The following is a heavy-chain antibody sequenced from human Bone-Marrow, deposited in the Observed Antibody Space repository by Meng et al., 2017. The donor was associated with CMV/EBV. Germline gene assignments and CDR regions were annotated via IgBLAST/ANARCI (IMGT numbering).Heavy chain of an antibody. J-gene: IGHJ4*02. V-gene: IGHV4-59*01. CDR1: GDSINNYY. Sequence: GSLRLSCTVSGDSINNYYWSWIRQPPGKGLEWIGYMYYTGSSNYNPSLKSRVTISVDASKKQVSLKLNSVTAADTAVYYCARWAAVAGTVGFDYWGPGNRVTGSS. CDR2: MYYTGSS. CDR3: ARWAAVAGTVGFDY. D-gene: IGHD1-1*01.